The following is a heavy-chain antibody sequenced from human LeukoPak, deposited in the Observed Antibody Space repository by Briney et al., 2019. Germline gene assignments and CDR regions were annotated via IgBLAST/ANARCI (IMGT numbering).Heavy chain of an antibody. J-gene: IGHJ4*02. CDR2: ISSSSSFT. CDR1: GFTFSDHY. Sequence: GGSLRLSCAASGFTFSDHYMSWIRQAPGKGLEWVSYISSSSSFTNYADSVKGRFTISRDNAKTSLYLQMNSLRAEDTAVYYCARAAYCSGGSCYEDYGGQGTLVTVSS. CDR3: ARAAYCSGGSCYEDY. V-gene: IGHV3-11*05. D-gene: IGHD2-15*01.